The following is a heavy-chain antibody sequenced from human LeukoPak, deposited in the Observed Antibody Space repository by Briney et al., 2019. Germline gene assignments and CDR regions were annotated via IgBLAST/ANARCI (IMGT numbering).Heavy chain of an antibody. V-gene: IGHV4-31*03. CDR3: AREAGSGSYYWDY. CDR2: IYYSGST. CDR1: GGSISSGGYY. D-gene: IGHD3-10*01. J-gene: IGHJ4*02. Sequence: PSQTLPLTCTVSGGSISSGGYYWSWIRQHPGKGLEWIGYIYYSGSTYYNPSLKSRVTISVDTSKNQFSLKLSSVTAADTAVYYCAREAGSGSYYWDYWGQGTLVTVSS.